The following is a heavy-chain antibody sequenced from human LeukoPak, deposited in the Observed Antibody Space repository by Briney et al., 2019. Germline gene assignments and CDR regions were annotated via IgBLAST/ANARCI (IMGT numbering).Heavy chain of an antibody. CDR2: IYHSGST. D-gene: IGHD3-10*01. CDR1: GYSISSGYY. CDR3: ARDDMVRGIKYHYYGMDV. J-gene: IGHJ6*04. V-gene: IGHV4-38-2*02. Sequence: SETLSLTCAVSGYSISSGYYWGWIRQPPGKGLEWIGNIYHSGSTYYNPSLKSRVTISVDTSKNQFSLKLSSVTAADTAVYYCARDDMVRGIKYHYYGMDVWGKGTTVTVSP.